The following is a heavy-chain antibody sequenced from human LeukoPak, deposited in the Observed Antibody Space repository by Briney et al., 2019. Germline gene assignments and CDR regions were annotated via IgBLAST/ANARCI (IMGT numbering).Heavy chain of an antibody. D-gene: IGHD5-12*01. CDR3: ATSGYDTSPEY. CDR2: IYYSGST. CDR1: GGSISSSSYY. J-gene: IGHJ4*02. Sequence: SETLSLTCTVSGGSISSSSYYWGWIRQPPGMGLEWIGSIYYSGSTYYNPSLKSRVTISVDTSKNQFSLKLSSVTAADTAVYYCATSGYDTSPEYWGQGTLVTVSS. V-gene: IGHV4-39*01.